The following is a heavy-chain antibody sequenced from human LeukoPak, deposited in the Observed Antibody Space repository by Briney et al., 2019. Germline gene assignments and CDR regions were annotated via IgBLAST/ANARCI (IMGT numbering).Heavy chain of an antibody. CDR2: IRYDGSNK. D-gene: IGHD3-10*01. CDR1: GFTFSSYG. V-gene: IGHV3-30*02. CDR3: AGDHEGGFGETAIDYYYYMDV. J-gene: IGHJ6*03. Sequence: GGSLRLSCAASGFTFSSYGMHWVRQAPGKGLEWVAFIRYDGSNKYYADSVKGRFTISRDNAKNSLYLQMNSLRAEDTAVYYCAGDHEGGFGETAIDYYYYMDVWGKGTTVTISS.